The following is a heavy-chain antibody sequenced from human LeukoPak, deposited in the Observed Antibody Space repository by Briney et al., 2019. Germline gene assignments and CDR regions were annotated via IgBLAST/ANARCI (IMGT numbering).Heavy chain of an antibody. V-gene: IGHV3-48*04. CDR3: ARSAVGATLH. D-gene: IGHD1-26*01. Sequence: GGSLRLSCAASGFTFRSYGMHWVRQAPGKGLEWVSHISSSGNTRYYADSVKGRFTISRDNAKNSLYLQMNSLRAEDTAVYYCARSAVGATLHWGQGTLVTVSS. CDR1: GFTFRSYG. J-gene: IGHJ4*02. CDR2: ISSSGNTR.